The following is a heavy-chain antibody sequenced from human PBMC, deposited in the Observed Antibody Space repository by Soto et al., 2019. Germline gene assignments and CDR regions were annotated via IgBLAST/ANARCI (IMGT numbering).Heavy chain of an antibody. CDR3: AKDPPLMYDSSGYADY. Sequence: GGSLRLSCAASGFTFSSYGMHWVRQAPGKGLEWVAVISYDGSNKYYADSVKGRFTISRDNSKNTLYLQMNSLRAEDTAVYYCAKDPPLMYDSSGYADYWGQGTLVTVSS. V-gene: IGHV3-30*18. D-gene: IGHD3-22*01. CDR2: ISYDGSNK. CDR1: GFTFSSYG. J-gene: IGHJ4*02.